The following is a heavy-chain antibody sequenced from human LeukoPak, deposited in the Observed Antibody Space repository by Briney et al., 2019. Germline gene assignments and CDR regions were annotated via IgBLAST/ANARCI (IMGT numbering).Heavy chain of an antibody. CDR2: ISGSGGST. J-gene: IGHJ4*02. V-gene: IGHV3-23*01. CDR3: VKVSHLGRSGWPGGY. CDR1: GFTFSSYG. D-gene: IGHD6-19*01. Sequence: GGSLRLSCAASGFTFSSYGMSWVRQAPGKGLEWVSAISGSGGSTYYADSVKGRFTISRDNSKNTLYLQMNSLRAEDTAVYYCVKVSHLGRSGWPGGYWGQGSLLTVSS.